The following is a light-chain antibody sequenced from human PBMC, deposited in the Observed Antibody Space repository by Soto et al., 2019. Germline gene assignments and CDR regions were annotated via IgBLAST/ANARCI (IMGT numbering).Light chain of an antibody. V-gene: IGKV1-5*03. CDR2: KAS. J-gene: IGKJ1*01. CDR1: QSISSW. Sequence: DIQMTQSPSTLSASVGDRVTITGRASQSISSWLAWYQQKTGKAPKLLIYKASNLESGVPSRFSGSGSGTEFTLPLSRLQADDFETYYCQQFNSYSWTFGQGTKVDIK. CDR3: QQFNSYSWT.